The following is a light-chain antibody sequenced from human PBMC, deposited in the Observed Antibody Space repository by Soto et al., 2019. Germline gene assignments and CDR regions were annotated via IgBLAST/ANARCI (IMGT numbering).Light chain of an antibody. J-gene: IGKJ2*01. V-gene: IGKV1-5*01. Sequence: DMPMTQSPTTLSASVGDRVTITCRASQNISSWLAWYQQKPGKAPKVLIYDASTLVSGVPSRFSGSGFGTDFTLTISSLQPDDFATYYCQHYNGYFGQGTKLEIK. CDR2: DAS. CDR3: QHYNGY. CDR1: QNISSW.